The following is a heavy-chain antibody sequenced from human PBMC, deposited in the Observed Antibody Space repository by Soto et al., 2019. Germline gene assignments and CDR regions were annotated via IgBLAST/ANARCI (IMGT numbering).Heavy chain of an antibody. Sequence: QVQLQESGPGLVQPSKTLSLTCTVSGGSISSYSWSWIRQTPGQGLQYIGYIYYSGSANYNPSLNSRVTISDDTSKNHSGLTLTSVTSADTAVYYCARGWLEREGYVMDVWGQGPTVTVYS. CDR3: ARGWLEREGYVMDV. D-gene: IGHD3-3*01. CDR2: IYYSGSA. CDR1: GGSISSYS. J-gene: IGHJ6*02. V-gene: IGHV4-59*08.